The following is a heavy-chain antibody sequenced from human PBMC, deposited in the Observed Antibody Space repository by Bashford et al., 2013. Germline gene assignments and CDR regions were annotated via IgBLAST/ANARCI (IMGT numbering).Heavy chain of an antibody. D-gene: IGHD4/OR15-4a*01. J-gene: IGHJ4*02. CDR3: ATTDSGRLYARYFDY. V-gene: IGHV4-34*01. Sequence: SETLSLTCAVYGGSFSGYYWSWIRQPPGKGLEWIGEINHSGSTNYNPSLKSRVTISLDTSKNQFSLKLRSVTAADTAVYYCATTDSGRLYARYFDYWGQGTLVTVSS. CDR1: GGSFSGYY. CDR2: INHSGST.